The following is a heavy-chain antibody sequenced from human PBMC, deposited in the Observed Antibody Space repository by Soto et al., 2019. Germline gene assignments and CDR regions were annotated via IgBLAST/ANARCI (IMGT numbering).Heavy chain of an antibody. J-gene: IGHJ4*02. CDR3: AGSPDMRYYFDY. V-gene: IGHV1-69*13. CDR1: GGTFSSYA. Sequence: SVKVSCKASGGTFSSYAISWVRQAPGQGLEWMGGIIPIFGTANYAQKFQGRVTITADESTSTAYMELSSLGSEDTAVYYCAGSPDMRYYFDYWGQGTLVTVSS. CDR2: IIPIFGTA.